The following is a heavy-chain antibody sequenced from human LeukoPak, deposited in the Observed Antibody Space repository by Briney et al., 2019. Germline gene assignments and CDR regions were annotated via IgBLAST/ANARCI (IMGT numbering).Heavy chain of an antibody. J-gene: IGHJ1*01. Sequence: SETLSLTCIVSGVSISSDNYWGWIRQSPGKGLELIGSVHFSGATHYNPSLKSRVAITLDTSKNQFSLKLNSVTAADTAVYYCARHYESYYDTFQHWGQGTLVTVSS. D-gene: IGHD1-26*01. CDR3: ARHYESYYDTFQH. CDR1: GVSISSDNY. V-gene: IGHV4-39*01. CDR2: VHFSGAT.